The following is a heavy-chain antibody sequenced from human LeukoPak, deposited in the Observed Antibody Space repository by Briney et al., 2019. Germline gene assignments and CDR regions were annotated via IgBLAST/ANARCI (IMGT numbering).Heavy chain of an antibody. J-gene: IGHJ4*02. CDR3: AKNRRDIVATIFYFDC. V-gene: IGHV3-23*01. CDR2: ISGSGGST. Sequence: GGSLRLSCAASGFTFSSYAMSWVRQAPGKGLEWVSAISGSGGSTYYADSVKGRFTISRDNSKNTLYLQMNSLRAEDTAVYYCAKNRRDIVATIFYFDCWGQGTLVTVSS. CDR1: GFTFSSYA. D-gene: IGHD5-12*01.